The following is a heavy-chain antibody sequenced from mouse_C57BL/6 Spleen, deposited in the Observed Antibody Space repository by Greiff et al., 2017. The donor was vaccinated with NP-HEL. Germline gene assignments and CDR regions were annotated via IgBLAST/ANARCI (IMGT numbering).Heavy chain of an antibody. D-gene: IGHD3-2*02. V-gene: IGHV7-3*01. CDR1: GFTFTDSY. CDR2: IRNKANGDTT. CDR3: ARSLGTAQATFYFDY. J-gene: IGHJ2*01. Sequence: EVQGVESGGGLVQPGGSLSLSCAASGFTFTDSYMSWVRQPPGKALEWLGFIRNKANGDTTESSASVKGRFTISRDNTQSILYLQLNALRSEDSATYYCARSLGTAQATFYFDYWGQGTTLTVAS.